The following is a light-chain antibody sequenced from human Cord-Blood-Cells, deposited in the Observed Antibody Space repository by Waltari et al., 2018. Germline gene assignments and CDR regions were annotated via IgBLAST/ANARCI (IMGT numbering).Light chain of an antibody. J-gene: IGKJ1*01. V-gene: IGKV3-20*01. CDR2: GAS. CDR1: RSVSSSY. CDR3: QQYGSSPLT. Sequence: DSVLTQSPGTLSLSPGEGATLACRASRSVSSSYLAWYQQKPGQAPRLLIYGASSRATGIPYRFSGSGSGTDFTLTISRLEPEDFAAYYCQQYGSSPLTFGQGTKVDIK.